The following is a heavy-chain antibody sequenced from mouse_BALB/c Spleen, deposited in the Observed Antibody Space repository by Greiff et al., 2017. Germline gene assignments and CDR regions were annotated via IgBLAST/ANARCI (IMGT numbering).Heavy chain of an antibody. Sequence: EVQVVESGGGLVKPGGSLKLSCAASGFTFSDYYMYWVRQTPEKRLEWVATISDGGSYTYYPDSVKGRFTISRDNAKNNLYLQMSSLKSEDTAMYYCARDRAPSTEGSWFAYWGQGTLVTVSA. J-gene: IGHJ3*01. CDR1: GFTFSDYY. V-gene: IGHV5-4*02. D-gene: IGHD1-1*01. CDR2: ISDGGSYT. CDR3: ARDRAPSTEGSWFAY.